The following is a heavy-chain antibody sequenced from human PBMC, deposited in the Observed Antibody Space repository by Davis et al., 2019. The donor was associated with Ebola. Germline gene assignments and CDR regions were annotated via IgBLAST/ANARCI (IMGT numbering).Heavy chain of an antibody. Sequence: GESLKIPCAASGFLFSPYTMNWVRQAPGKGLEWVSSFSSDGSYIFYADSVKGRFSISRDNAKNALDRQRNSLRAEDTAVYYCAKRSDYWGQGTLVTVSS. V-gene: IGHV3-21*01. CDR2: FSSDGSYI. CDR1: GFLFSPYT. J-gene: IGHJ4*02. CDR3: AKRSDY.